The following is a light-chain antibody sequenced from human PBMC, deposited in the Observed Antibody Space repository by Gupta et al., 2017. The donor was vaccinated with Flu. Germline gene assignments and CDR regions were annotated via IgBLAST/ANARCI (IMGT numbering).Light chain of an antibody. J-gene: IGLJ2*01. CDR3: LLSYSGARVL. Sequence: QAVVTQEPSLTVSPGGTVTLTCGSSTGAVTSGHYPYWFQQKPGQAPRTLIFDTSNRHSWTPARFSGSLLGDKAALTLSGAQPEDEADYYCLLSYSGARVLFGGGTKLTV. V-gene: IGLV7-46*01. CDR2: DTS. CDR1: TGAVTSGHY.